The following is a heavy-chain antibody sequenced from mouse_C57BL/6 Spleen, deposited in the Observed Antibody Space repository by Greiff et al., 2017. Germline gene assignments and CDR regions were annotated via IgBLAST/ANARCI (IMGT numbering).Heavy chain of an antibody. J-gene: IGHJ2*01. CDR1: GYTFTSSG. V-gene: IGHV1-81*01. CDR2: IYPRSGNT. Sequence: VQVVESGAELARPGASVKLSCKASGYTFTSSGISWVKQRTGQGLEWIGEIYPRSGNTYYNEKFKGKATLTADKSSSTAYMELRSLTSEDSAVYCCARSGYDYDPHLGYWGQGTTRTVSS. CDR3: ARSGYDYDPHLGY. D-gene: IGHD2-4*01.